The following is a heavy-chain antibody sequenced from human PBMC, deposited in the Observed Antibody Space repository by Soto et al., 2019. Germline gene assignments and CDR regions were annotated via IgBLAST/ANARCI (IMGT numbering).Heavy chain of an antibody. CDR1: GYSFTNND. J-gene: IGHJ5*02. CDR3: ARMETCGSLNCFDV. V-gene: IGHV1-8*01. CDR2: MNPGSGDT. Sequence: ASVKVSCKASGYSFTNNDVSWVRQATGQGLEWMGWMNPGSGDTGYAQKFQGRVTMTRDISIATAYMELSSLRSDDTAIYYCARMETCGSLNCFDVWGQGTLVTVSS. D-gene: IGHD3-10*01.